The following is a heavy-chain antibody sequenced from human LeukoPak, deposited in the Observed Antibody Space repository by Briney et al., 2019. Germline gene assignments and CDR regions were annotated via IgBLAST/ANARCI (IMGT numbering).Heavy chain of an antibody. CDR3: ARDLWSVYDSSGYYRDFDY. CDR2: IGGYDGDR. V-gene: IGHV1-18*01. J-gene: IGHJ4*02. D-gene: IGHD3-22*01. Sequence: GASVKVSCKASGFTFISYGFSWVRQAPGQELEWVGWIGGYDGDRHYAEKLQGRVTITTDTSTSTAYMELRSLRSDDTAVYYCARDLWSVYDSSGYYRDFDYWGQGTLVTVSS. CDR1: GFTFISYG.